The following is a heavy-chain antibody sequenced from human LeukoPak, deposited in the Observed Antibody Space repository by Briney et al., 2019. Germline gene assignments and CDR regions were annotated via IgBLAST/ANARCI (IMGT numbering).Heavy chain of an antibody. CDR3: ARDDYYGSGSLGY. D-gene: IGHD3-10*01. Sequence: GRSLRLSCIVSGFTFDDYPLSLFRQAPGKGLEWVAVISYDGSNKYYADSVKGRFTISRDNSKNTLYLQMNSLRAEDTAVYYCARDDYYGSGSLGYWGQGTLVTVSS. V-gene: IGHV3-30-3*01. CDR2: ISYDGSNK. J-gene: IGHJ4*02. CDR1: GFTFDDYP.